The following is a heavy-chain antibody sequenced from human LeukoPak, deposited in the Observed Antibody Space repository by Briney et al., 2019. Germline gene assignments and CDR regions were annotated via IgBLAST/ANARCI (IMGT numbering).Heavy chain of an antibody. CDR3: ARDFRRLWFRELLTWFDP. CDR2: IYTSVST. CDR1: AGSISSYY. J-gene: IGHJ5*02. V-gene: IGHV4-4*07. D-gene: IGHD3-10*01. Sequence: PSQTLSLTCTVSAGSISSYYCSWIRQPAGKGLEWIGRIYTSVSTNYNPSLKSRATMSVDTSKNQFSLKLSSVTAADTAVYYCARDFRRLWFRELLTWFDPWGQGTLVTVSS.